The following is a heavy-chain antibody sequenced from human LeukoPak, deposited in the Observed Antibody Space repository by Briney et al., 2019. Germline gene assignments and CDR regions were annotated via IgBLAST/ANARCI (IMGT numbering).Heavy chain of an antibody. CDR1: GFTFSTFA. V-gene: IGHV3-23*01. CDR2: ITGTHYTT. J-gene: IGHJ5*02. D-gene: IGHD4-17*01. Sequence: GGSLRLSCAASGFTFSTFAMTWVRQAPGKGLEWVSSITGTHYTTYNTDSVKGRFTISRDNSKNTLYPQMNSLRADDTAVYYCTKDPNGDYVGAFDPWGQGTLVTVSS. CDR3: TKDPNGDYVGAFDP.